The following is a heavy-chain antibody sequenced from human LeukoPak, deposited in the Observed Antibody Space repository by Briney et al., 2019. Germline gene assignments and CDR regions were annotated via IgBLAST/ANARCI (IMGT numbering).Heavy chain of an antibody. CDR2: ISSSSTYI. CDR3: AREGVRGVIAYHDAFDI. J-gene: IGHJ3*02. D-gene: IGHD3-10*01. V-gene: IGHV3-21*01. Sequence: GGSLRLSCAASGFTFSSYSMNWVRQAPGKGLEWVSSISSSSTYIYYADSVKGRFTISRDNAKNSLYLQMNSQRAEDTAVYYCAREGVRGVIAYHDAFDIWGQGTMVTVSS. CDR1: GFTFSSYS.